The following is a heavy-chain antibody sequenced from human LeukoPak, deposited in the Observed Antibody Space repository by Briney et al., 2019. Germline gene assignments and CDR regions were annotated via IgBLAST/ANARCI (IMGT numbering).Heavy chain of an antibody. D-gene: IGHD5-24*01. Sequence: PSETLSLTCSVSGGSISRFFWTWIRQSPGRGLEWIGRIYTSGSTNYNPSLKSRVTISVDTSKNQFSLKLSSVTAADTAVYYCAKEMATIMGNWFDPWGQGTLVTVSS. CDR3: AKEMATIMGNWFDP. CDR2: IYTSGST. V-gene: IGHV4-4*08. CDR1: GGSISRFF. J-gene: IGHJ5*02.